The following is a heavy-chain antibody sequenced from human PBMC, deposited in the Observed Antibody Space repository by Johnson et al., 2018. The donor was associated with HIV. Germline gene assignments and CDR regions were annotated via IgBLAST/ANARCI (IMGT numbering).Heavy chain of an antibody. Sequence: VQLVESGGGVVRPGGSLRLSCAASGFAFRTYWMVWVRQVPGKRPVWVARIYNDGSRTTYADSVRGRFTISRDNAKYTVDLQMNSLRVEDTAVYYCAKVDCGGDTCAGYDPFDMWGQGTMVTVSS. J-gene: IGHJ3*02. CDR1: GFAFRTYW. V-gene: IGHV3-74*03. CDR3: AKVDCGGDTCAGYDPFDM. CDR2: IYNDGSRT. D-gene: IGHD2-21*01.